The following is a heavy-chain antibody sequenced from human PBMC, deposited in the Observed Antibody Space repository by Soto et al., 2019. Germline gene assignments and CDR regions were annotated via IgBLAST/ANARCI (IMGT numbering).Heavy chain of an antibody. Sequence: ASVKVSCKASGYTFTSYYIHWVRQAPGQGLEWMGIINPSGGSTSYAQKFQGRVTMTRDTSTSTVYMELSSLRSEDTAVYYCARAGLGSRWYAFSYFDYWGKGTLVTV. CDR1: GYTFTSYY. CDR3: ARAGLGSRWYAFSYFDY. J-gene: IGHJ4*02. D-gene: IGHD6-13*01. CDR2: INPSGGST. V-gene: IGHV1-46*01.